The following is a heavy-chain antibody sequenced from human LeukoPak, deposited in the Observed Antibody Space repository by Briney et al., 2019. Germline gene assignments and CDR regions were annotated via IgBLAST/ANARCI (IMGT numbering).Heavy chain of an antibody. CDR2: VYSGGTT. CDR3: AREATVSQGAFDI. Sequence: GGSLRLSCEASGFTVSSNYMSWVRQAPGKGLEWVSVVYSGGTTYYADSVKGRFTISRESSKKTVYLQMNSLRVEDTAVYYCAREATVSQGAFDIWGQGTMVTVSS. J-gene: IGHJ3*02. D-gene: IGHD4-17*01. V-gene: IGHV3-53*01. CDR1: GFTVSSNY.